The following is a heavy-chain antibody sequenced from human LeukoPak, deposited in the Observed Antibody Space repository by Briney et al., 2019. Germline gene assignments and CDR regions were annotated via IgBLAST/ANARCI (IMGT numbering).Heavy chain of an antibody. V-gene: IGHV3-23*01. CDR1: GFTFNTYD. CDR2: ISAGGHDT. D-gene: IGHD3-9*01. J-gene: IGHJ4*02. CDR3: AKGTLTGYFIGN. Sequence: PGGSLRLSCSASGFTFNTYDMTWVRQAPGKGLEWVSAISAGGHDTYYADSVKGRFTISRDNSKNTLYLNMNSLRADDTAIFYCAKGTLTGYFIGNWGQGAPVTASS.